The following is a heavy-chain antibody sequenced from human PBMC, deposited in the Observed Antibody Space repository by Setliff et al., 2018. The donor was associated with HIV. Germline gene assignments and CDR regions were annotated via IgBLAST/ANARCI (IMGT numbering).Heavy chain of an antibody. CDR3: AKDPPSTWGTITMIETTRRQNPFDY. V-gene: IGHV1-8*02. CDR1: GDTFTSYD. Sequence: ASVKVSCKTSGDTFTSYDINWVRQAAGHGLEWMGWLTPYSGNTGYAQKFQGRVSMTRNTSISTAYMELSSLRSEDTAVYYCAKDPPSTWGTITMIETTRRQNPFDYWGQGTLVTVSS. CDR2: LTPYSGNT. D-gene: IGHD3-22*01. J-gene: IGHJ4*02.